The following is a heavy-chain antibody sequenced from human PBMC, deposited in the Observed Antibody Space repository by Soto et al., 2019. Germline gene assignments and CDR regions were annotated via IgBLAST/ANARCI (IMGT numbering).Heavy chain of an antibody. CDR1: GGSISSSAYY. V-gene: IGHV4-39*01. CDR3: ARRDGSYEAWFDP. J-gene: IGHJ5*02. Sequence: QLQLQESGPGLVKPSETLSLTCTVSGGSISSSAYYWVWIRQPPGKGLEWIGSIHYSGSTYYNPSLKSRVTISVDTSKNQFSVRLSSVTAADTAVYYCARRDGSYEAWFDPRGQGSLVTVSS. D-gene: IGHD1-26*01. CDR2: IHYSGST.